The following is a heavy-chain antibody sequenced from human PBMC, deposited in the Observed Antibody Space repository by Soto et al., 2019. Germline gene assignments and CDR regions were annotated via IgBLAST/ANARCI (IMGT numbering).Heavy chain of an antibody. CDR3: ARSVFP. V-gene: IGHV4-59*12. J-gene: IGHJ5*02. Sequence: PSETLSLTCTVSGGSISSYYWSWIRQPPGKGLEWIGYIYYSGSTYYNPSLKSRVTISIDTSKNQFSLKLTSVTAADTAVYYCARSVFPWGKGTRATV. CDR2: IYYSGST. CDR1: GGSISSYY.